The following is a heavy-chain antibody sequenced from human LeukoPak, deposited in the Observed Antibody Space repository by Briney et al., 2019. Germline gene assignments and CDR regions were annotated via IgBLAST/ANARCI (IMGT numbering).Heavy chain of an antibody. J-gene: IGHJ6*02. CDR2: TSHDESYK. D-gene: IGHD3-22*01. CDR3: ARDRLFYFHSPDYRAGYFYAMDV. CDR1: GFTFNTYP. V-gene: IGHV3-30-3*01. Sequence: GGSLRLSCSASGFTFNTYPMHWVRQSPGKGLEWVAVTSHDESYKLYAESVKGRFTISRDNSNNTLYLQMNTLRPEDTSVYYCARDRLFYFHSPDYRAGYFYAMDVWGQGTTVTVSS.